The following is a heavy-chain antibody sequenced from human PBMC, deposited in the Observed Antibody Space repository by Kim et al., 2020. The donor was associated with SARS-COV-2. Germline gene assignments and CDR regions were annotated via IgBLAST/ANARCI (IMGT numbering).Heavy chain of an antibody. CDR1: GFTFDDYA. J-gene: IGHJ6*02. V-gene: IGHV3-9*01. CDR2: ISWNSGNI. D-gene: IGHD6-19*01. CDR3: AKDMNARIAVAGAHYYYYYGMDV. Sequence: GGSLRLSCAASGFTFDDYAMHWVRQAPGKGLEWVSGISWNSGNIGYADSVKGRFTISRDNAKNSLYLQMNSLRAEDTALYYCAKDMNARIAVAGAHYYYYYGMDVWGQGTTVTVSS.